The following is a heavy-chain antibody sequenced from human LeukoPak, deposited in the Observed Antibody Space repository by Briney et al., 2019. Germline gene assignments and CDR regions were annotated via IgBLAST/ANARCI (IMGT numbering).Heavy chain of an antibody. CDR3: ARGMVRGIDY. CDR2: IYHSGST. J-gene: IGHJ4*02. CDR1: GGSISSGGYS. D-gene: IGHD3-16*01. Sequence: PSQTLSLTCAVSGGSISSGGYSWSWIRQPPGKGLEWIGYIYHSGSTYYNPSLKSRVTISVDRSRNQFSLKLSSVTAADTAVYYCARGMVRGIDYWGQGTLVTVSS. V-gene: IGHV4-30-2*01.